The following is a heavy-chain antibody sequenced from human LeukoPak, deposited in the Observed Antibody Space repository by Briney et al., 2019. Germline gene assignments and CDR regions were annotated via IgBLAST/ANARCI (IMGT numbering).Heavy chain of an antibody. V-gene: IGHV3-30*18. CDR1: GFTFSVYG. CDR3: AKDWNYYDTSVPFYYYYMEV. J-gene: IGHJ6*03. D-gene: IGHD3-22*01. Sequence: TGGSLRLSCAASGFTFSVYGMHWVRQAPGKGLEWVAVVSYDGSDKYYSDSVEGRFSISRDNSKNTVYLQTSSLRAEDTAVYFCAKDWNYYDTSVPFYYYYMEVWGKGTTVTVSS. CDR2: VSYDGSDK.